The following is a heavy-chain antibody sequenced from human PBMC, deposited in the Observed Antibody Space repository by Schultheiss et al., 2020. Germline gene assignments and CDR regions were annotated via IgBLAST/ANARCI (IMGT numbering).Heavy chain of an antibody. V-gene: IGHV4-34*01. D-gene: IGHD3-22*01. J-gene: IGHJ5*02. CDR3: ARKVSGYYYDSSGSLDP. CDR2: INHSGST. CDR1: GGSFSGYY. Sequence: SETLSLTRAVYGGSFSGYYWSWIRQPPGKGLEWIGEINHSGSTNYNPSLKSRVTISVDTSKNQFSLKLSSVTAADTAVYYCARKVSGYYYDSSGSLDPWGQGTLVTVSA.